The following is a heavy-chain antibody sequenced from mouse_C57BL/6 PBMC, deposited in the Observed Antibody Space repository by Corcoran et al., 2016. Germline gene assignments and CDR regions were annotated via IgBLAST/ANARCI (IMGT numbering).Heavy chain of an antibody. Sequence: QIQLVQSGPELKKPGETVKISCKASGYTFTTYGMSWVKQAPGKGLKWMGWINTYSGVPTYADDFKGRFAFSLETSASTAYLQINNLKNEDMATYFCAREPYYYGSSYLFAYWGQGTLVTVSA. D-gene: IGHD1-1*01. CDR2: INTYSGVP. J-gene: IGHJ3*01. CDR3: AREPYYYGSSYLFAY. CDR1: GYTFTTYG. V-gene: IGHV9-3*01.